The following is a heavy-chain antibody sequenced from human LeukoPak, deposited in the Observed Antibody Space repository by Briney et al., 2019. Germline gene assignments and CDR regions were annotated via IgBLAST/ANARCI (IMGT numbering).Heavy chain of an antibody. V-gene: IGHV3-74*03. CDR3: AKDGDYDILTGYYLDY. D-gene: IGHD3-9*01. CDR1: GFTFTNYW. J-gene: IGHJ4*02. Sequence: GGSLRLSCAASGFTFTNYWMYWFRQAPGKGPMWVSRISGDGSFAMYADSVKGRFTISRDNSKNTLYLQMNSLRAEDTAVYYCAKDGDYDILTGYYLDYWGQGTLVTVSS. CDR2: ISGDGSFA.